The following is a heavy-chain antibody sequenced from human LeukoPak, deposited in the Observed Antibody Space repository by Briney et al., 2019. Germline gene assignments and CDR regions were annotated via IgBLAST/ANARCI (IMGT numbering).Heavy chain of an antibody. V-gene: IGHV4-59*08. CDR2: IYYSGST. J-gene: IGHJ4*02. CDR3: ARHPGWEPGLDY. CDR1: GDSISSYY. Sequence: SETLSLTCTVSGDSISSYYWSWIRQPPGKGLEWIGYIYYSGSTNYNPSLKSRVTISVDTSKNQFSLKLSSVTAADTAVYYCARHPGWEPGLDYWGQGTLVTVSS. D-gene: IGHD1-26*01.